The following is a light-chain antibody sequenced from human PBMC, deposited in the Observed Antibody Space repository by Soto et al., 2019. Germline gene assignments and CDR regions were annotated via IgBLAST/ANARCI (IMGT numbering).Light chain of an antibody. CDR2: EVT. CDR3: SSYTNIKARACV. V-gene: IGLV2-14*01. J-gene: IGLJ1*01. CDR1: SGDIGSYNR. Sequence: QSALPQPASVSGSPGQSITISCTGTSGDIGSYNRVSWYQHHPGKAPKLIIYEVTDRPSGVSNRFSGSKSGNTASLTISGLQAEDEAEYYCSSYTNIKARACVFGTGTKLTVL.